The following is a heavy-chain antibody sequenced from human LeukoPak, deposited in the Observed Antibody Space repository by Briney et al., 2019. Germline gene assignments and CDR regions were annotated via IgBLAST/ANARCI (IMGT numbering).Heavy chain of an antibody. Sequence: ASVKVSCKASGYTSTSYYMHWVRQAPGQGLEWMGMIIPSRDSTNYAQRFQGRVTMTRDTSTSTVYMELSSLTSEDTAVYYCVRGITGYSSGWPYFDFWGQGTLVTVSS. CDR3: VRGITGYSSGWPYFDF. J-gene: IGHJ4*02. CDR1: GYTSTSYY. V-gene: IGHV1-46*01. CDR2: IIPSRDST. D-gene: IGHD6-19*01.